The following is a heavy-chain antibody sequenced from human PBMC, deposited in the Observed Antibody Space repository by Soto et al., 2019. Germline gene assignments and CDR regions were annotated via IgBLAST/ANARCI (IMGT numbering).Heavy chain of an antibody. D-gene: IGHD3-10*01. CDR1: GFTFSTYA. J-gene: IGHJ4*02. CDR2: ISGSGATT. Sequence: PGGSLRLSCAASGFTFSTYAMSWVRQAPGKGLEWVSSISGSGATTNYAESVKGRFTISRDNSKNTLYLQLNSLRAEDTAIYYCAQAYGSRGYYYFDCWGQGTLVTVSS. CDR3: AQAYGSRGYYYFDC. V-gene: IGHV3-23*01.